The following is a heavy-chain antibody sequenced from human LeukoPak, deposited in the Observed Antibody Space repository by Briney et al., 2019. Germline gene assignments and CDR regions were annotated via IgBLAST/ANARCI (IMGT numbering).Heavy chain of an antibody. Sequence: GGSLRLSCSASGFTFSSYAMHWVRQAPGKGLEYVSAISSNGGITYHADSVKGRFTISRDNSKNTLYLQMSSLRAEDTAVYYCVKGGSIAARPLDYWGQGTLVTVSS. V-gene: IGHV3-64D*06. CDR1: GFTFSSYA. J-gene: IGHJ4*02. CDR2: ISSNGGIT. D-gene: IGHD6-6*01. CDR3: VKGGSIAARPLDY.